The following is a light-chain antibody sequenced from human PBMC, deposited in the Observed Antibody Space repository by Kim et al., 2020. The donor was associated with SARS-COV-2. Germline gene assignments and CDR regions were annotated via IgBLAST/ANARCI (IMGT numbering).Light chain of an antibody. J-gene: IGLJ3*02. V-gene: IGLV3-21*01. CDR3: QVSEV. Sequence: PPSVSVAPGKTAEITCGGNNIGSKSVHWYQQKSGQAPVLVIHYDTDRPSGIPERFSASNSGNTATLTISTVEAGDEADYYCQVSEVFGGGTKLTVL. CDR2: YDT. CDR1: NIGSKS.